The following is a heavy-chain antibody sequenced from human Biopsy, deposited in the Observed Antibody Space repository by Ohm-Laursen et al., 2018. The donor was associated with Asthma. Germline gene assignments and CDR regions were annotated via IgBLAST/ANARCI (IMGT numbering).Heavy chain of an antibody. D-gene: IGHD5-12*01. J-gene: IGHJ6*02. CDR1: GGTFSNYV. Sequence: SSVKVSCKASGGTFSNYVFSWVRLAPGQGLEWMGGIIPMFGTTKYTQKFQARVSITADEATSTVYMELSSLRSEDTAVYYCARGYSGTDRIVYYYSGLEVWGQGTTVTVSS. CDR2: IIPMFGTT. CDR3: ARGYSGTDRIVYYYSGLEV. V-gene: IGHV1-69*01.